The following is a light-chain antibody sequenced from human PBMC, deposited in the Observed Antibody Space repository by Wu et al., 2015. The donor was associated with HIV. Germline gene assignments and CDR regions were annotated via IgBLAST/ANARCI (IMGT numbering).Light chain of an antibody. CDR1: QSVSSN. CDR3: QQRYNWPWT. V-gene: IGKV3-11*01. Sequence: EIVMTQSPATLSVSPGERATLSCRASQSVSSNLAWFQQKPGQVPRVLIYDSANRATGIPGKFSGSGSGTDFTLTINNLEPEDSAVYYCQQRYNWPWTFGQGTRVEI. J-gene: IGKJ1*01. CDR2: DSA.